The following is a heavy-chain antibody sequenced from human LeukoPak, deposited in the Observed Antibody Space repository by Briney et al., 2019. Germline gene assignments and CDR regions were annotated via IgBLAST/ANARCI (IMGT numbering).Heavy chain of an antibody. V-gene: IGHV4-59*01. CDR2: IYSSGST. CDR1: GGSISSYY. CDR3: ARAYYYGSGSYGLDY. Sequence: PSETLSLTCTVSGGSISSYYWSWIRQPPGKGLEWIGYIYSSGSTNYNPSLKSRLTISVDASKNQFSLKLTSATAADTAVYYCARAYYYGSGSYGLDYWGQGTLVTVSS. D-gene: IGHD3-10*01. J-gene: IGHJ4*02.